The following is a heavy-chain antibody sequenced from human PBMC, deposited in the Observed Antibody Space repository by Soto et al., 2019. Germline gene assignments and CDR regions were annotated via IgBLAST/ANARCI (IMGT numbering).Heavy chain of an antibody. D-gene: IGHD3-3*01. Sequence: QVQLVESGGGVVQPGRSLRLSCAASEFTFSNFGMHWVRQAPGKGLEWVAAISADGSDKYFSGSVKGRFTISRDNSKNTLFLQMNSLRVDDTAVYYCVKGSDVARQELDYWGQGTVVTVSS. CDR1: EFTFSNFG. CDR3: VKGSDVARQELDY. V-gene: IGHV3-30*18. CDR2: ISADGSDK. J-gene: IGHJ4*02.